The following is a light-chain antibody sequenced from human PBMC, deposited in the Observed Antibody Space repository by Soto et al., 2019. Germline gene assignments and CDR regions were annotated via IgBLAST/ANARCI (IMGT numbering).Light chain of an antibody. J-gene: IGKJ5*01. V-gene: IGKV3-11*01. CDR2: DAS. Sequence: EIVLTQSPATLSLSPGERATLSCRASQNVRSYLAWYQQKPGQAPRLLIHDASSRATGIPDRFSGSGSGTDFTLTISSLEPEDSAGYYCQQRTNWPTSTFGQGTRLEIK. CDR3: QQRTNWPTST. CDR1: QNVRSY.